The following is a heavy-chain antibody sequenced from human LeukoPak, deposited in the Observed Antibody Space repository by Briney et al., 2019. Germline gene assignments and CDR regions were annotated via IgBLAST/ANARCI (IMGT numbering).Heavy chain of an antibody. CDR2: IYYSGST. J-gene: IGHJ4*02. D-gene: IGHD3-3*01. Sequence: SETLSLTCTVSGGSISSHYWSWIRQPPGKGLEWIGYIYYSGSTNYNPSLKSRVTISADTSKNQFSLKLSSVTAADTAVYYCARASDYDFWSGYYTTFDYWGQGTLVTVSS. V-gene: IGHV4-59*11. CDR3: ARASDYDFWSGYYTTFDY. CDR1: GGSISSHY.